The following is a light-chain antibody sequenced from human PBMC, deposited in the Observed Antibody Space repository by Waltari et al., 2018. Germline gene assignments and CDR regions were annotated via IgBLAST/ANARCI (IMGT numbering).Light chain of an antibody. J-gene: IGLJ1*01. CDR1: TIGTYS. V-gene: IGLV3-21*04. Sequence: SYVVTQPPSVSVAPGATATITCGGDTIGTYSVPWYQQKAGQAPVLVIFYDSDRPSGIPERFSGSNSGNTATLTISRVEAGDEASYYCHVWHPDVDPGVFGTGTEVTVL. CDR3: HVWHPDVDPGV. CDR2: YDS.